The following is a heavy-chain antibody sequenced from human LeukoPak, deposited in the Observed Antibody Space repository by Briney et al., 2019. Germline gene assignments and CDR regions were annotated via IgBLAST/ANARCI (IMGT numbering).Heavy chain of an antibody. CDR2: ISGYNGNT. D-gene: IGHD3-3*01. Sequence: ASVKVSCKASGYPFTSYGISWVRQAPGPGLECMRWISGYNGNTHYAQMLQGRVTMTTDTSASTAYLELRSLRADDTAVYFCSRDYYDFWTGYSYTLEHWGQGTLVTVSS. CDR1: GYPFTSYG. J-gene: IGHJ4*02. V-gene: IGHV1-18*01. CDR3: SRDYYDFWTGYSYTLEH.